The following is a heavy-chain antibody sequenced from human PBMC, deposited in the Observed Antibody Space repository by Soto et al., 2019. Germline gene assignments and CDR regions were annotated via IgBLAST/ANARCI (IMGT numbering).Heavy chain of an antibody. D-gene: IGHD2-21*02. CDR3: AAYDVGTIIQDY. CDR2: IDHGGST. J-gene: IGHJ4*02. CDR1: GGTFSSHS. Sequence: SETLSLTCAIYGGTFSSHSRSWVRQPPGKGLEWIGEIDHGGSTNYNPSLKSRVTISGDTSKNQFSLELRSLTAADTGVYYCAAYDVGTIIQDYWGQGTRVNVSS. V-gene: IGHV4-34*08.